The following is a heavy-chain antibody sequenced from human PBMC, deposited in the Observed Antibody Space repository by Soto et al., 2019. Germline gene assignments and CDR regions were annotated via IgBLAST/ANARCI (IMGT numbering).Heavy chain of an antibody. D-gene: IGHD3-22*01. CDR3: ARDKEDYYYDSSGYYSIPGY. Sequence: GGSLRLSCAASGFTFSSYAMHWVRQAPGKGLEWVAVISYDGSNKYYADSVKGRFTISRDNSKNTLYLQMNSLRAEDTAVYYCARDKEDYYYDSSGYYSIPGYWGQGTLVTVSS. CDR1: GFTFSSYA. CDR2: ISYDGSNK. V-gene: IGHV3-30-3*01. J-gene: IGHJ4*02.